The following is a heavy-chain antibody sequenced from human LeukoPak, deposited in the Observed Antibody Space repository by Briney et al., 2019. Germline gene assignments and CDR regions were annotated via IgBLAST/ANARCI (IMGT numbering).Heavy chain of an antibody. V-gene: IGHV1-2*06. CDR3: ARHRDGYNSGDYFDY. Sequence: ASVKVSCKASGYTFTGYYMHWVRQAPGQGLEWMGRINPNSGGTNYAQKFQGRVTMTRDTSISTAYMELSRLRSDDTAVYYCARHRDGYNSGDYFDYWGQGTLVTVSS. CDR2: INPNSGGT. CDR1: GYTFTGYY. D-gene: IGHD5-24*01. J-gene: IGHJ4*02.